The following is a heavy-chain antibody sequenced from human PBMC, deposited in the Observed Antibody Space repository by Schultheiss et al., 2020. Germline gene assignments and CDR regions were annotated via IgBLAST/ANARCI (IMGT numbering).Heavy chain of an antibody. CDR3: ARDVGPVAPTYGMDA. J-gene: IGHJ6*02. CDR2: INPNSGGT. CDR1: GYTFTGYY. D-gene: IGHD2-15*01. Sequence: ASVKVSCKASGYTFTGYYMHWVRQAPGQGLEWMGWINPNSGGTNYAQKFQGRVTITADESTSTAYMELSSLRSEDTAVYYCARDVGPVAPTYGMDAWGQGTTVTVSS. V-gene: IGHV1-2*02.